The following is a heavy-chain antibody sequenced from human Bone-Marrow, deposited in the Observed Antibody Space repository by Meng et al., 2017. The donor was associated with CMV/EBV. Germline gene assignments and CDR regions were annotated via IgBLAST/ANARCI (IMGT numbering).Heavy chain of an antibody. J-gene: IGHJ3*02. CDR1: GFAVSSNY. CDR3: AKILFGYDFWSGYQNSNDAFDI. V-gene: IGHV3-53*05. D-gene: IGHD3-3*01. CDR2: IYSGGST. Sequence: GESLKISCVASGFAVSSNYMSWVRQAPGKGLEWVSVIYSGGSTYYADSVKGRFTISRDNSKSTLYLQMNSLRAEDTAVYYCAKILFGYDFWSGYQNSNDAFDIWGQGTMVTVSS.